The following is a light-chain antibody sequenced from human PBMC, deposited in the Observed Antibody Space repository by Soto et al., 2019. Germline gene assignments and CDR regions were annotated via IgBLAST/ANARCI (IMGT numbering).Light chain of an antibody. CDR1: RSNIGSNY. Sequence: QSVLTQPPSASGTSGQRVTISCSGARSNIGSNYVYWYQQFPGAAPKLLIYKNNQRPSGVPDRFSGSKSGTSASLAISGLRSEDEADYYCAAWDDSLSGPVFGGGTKLTVL. V-gene: IGLV1-47*01. J-gene: IGLJ3*02. CDR3: AAWDDSLSGPV. CDR2: KNN.